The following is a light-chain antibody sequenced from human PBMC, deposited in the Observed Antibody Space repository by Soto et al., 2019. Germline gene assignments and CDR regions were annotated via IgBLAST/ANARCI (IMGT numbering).Light chain of an antibody. CDR2: EVN. CDR1: SSDVGGYNY. V-gene: IGLV2-8*01. CDR3: NSYAGSPYV. Sequence: QSVLTQPPSASGSPGQSVTISCTGTSSDVGGYNYVSWYQQHPGKAPKLMIYEVNKRPSGVPDRFSGSKSGNTASLTVSGLQAEDEADYHCNSYAGSPYVFGTGTKVTVL. J-gene: IGLJ1*01.